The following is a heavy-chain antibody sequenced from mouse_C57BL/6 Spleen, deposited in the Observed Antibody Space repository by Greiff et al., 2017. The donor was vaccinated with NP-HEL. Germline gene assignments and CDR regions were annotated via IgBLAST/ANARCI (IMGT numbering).Heavy chain of an antibody. CDR2: IDPETGGT. V-gene: IGHV1-15*01. Sequence: QVHVKQSGAELVRPGASVTLSCKASGYTFTDYEMHWVKQTPVHGLEWIGAIDPETGGTAYNQKFKGKAILTADKSSSTAYMELRSLTSEDSAVYYCTRYGSSGPSYWYCDVWGTGTTVTVSS. CDR3: TRYGSSGPSYWYCDV. CDR1: GYTFTDYE. D-gene: IGHD1-1*01. J-gene: IGHJ1*03.